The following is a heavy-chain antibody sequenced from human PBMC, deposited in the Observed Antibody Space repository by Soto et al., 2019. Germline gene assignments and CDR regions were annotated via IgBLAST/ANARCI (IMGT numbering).Heavy chain of an antibody. V-gene: IGHV3-7*01. J-gene: IGHJ6*02. CDR2: IKQDGNEK. CDR3: ARDPSIVATMGSIYYYYGMDV. D-gene: IGHD5-12*01. Sequence: GGSLRLSCAASGFAFSTYWMTWVRQAPGKGLEWVANIKQDGNEKYYVDSVKGRFTISRDNAKNSLYLQMNSLRAEDTAVYYCARDPSIVATMGSIYYYYGMDVWGQGTTVTVSS. CDR1: GFAFSTYW.